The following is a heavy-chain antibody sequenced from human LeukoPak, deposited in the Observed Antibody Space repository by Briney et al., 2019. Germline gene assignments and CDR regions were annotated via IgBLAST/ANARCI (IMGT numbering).Heavy chain of an antibody. CDR1: GYTFTGYY. Sequence: ASVMVSCKASGYTFTGYYMHWVRQAPGQGLEWMGWINPISGGTNYAQKFQGRVTMTRDTSISTAYMELSRLRSDDTAVYYCARGSTRTYYDILTGQYFDYWGQGTLVTVSS. CDR3: ARGSTRTYYDILTGQYFDY. D-gene: IGHD3-9*01. V-gene: IGHV1-2*02. CDR2: INPISGGT. J-gene: IGHJ4*02.